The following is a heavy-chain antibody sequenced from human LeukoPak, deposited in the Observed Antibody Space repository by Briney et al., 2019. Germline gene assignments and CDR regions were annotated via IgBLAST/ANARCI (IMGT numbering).Heavy chain of an antibody. D-gene: IGHD4-17*01. CDR3: SKKGQNEDYGKPD. J-gene: IGHJ4*02. V-gene: IGHV3-23*01. CDR1: GFTFSSYA. CDR2: ISGSGGST. Sequence: GRSLRLSCAASGFTFSSYAMSWVRQAPGKGLEWVSAISGSGGSTYYADSVKGRFTISRDNSRSTLYLQMNSLRAEDTAVYYCSKKGQNEDYGKPDWGQGTLVTVSS.